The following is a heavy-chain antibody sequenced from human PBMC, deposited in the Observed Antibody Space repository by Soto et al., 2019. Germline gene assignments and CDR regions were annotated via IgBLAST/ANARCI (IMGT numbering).Heavy chain of an antibody. CDR2: ISAYNGNT. Sequence: ASVKVSCKASGYTFXSYGISWVRQAPGQGLEWMGWISAYNGNTNYAQKLQGRVTMTTDTSTSTAYMELRSLRSDDTAVCYCAYSSGWNPPPDYWGQGTLVTVSS. D-gene: IGHD6-19*01. V-gene: IGHV1-18*01. CDR3: AYSSGWNPPPDY. J-gene: IGHJ4*02. CDR1: GYTFXSYG.